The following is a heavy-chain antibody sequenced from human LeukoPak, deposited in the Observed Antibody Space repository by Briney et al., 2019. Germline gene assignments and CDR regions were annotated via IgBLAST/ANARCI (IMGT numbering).Heavy chain of an antibody. Sequence: GGSLRLSCAPSGFNVSSNYMQWVRQAPGKGLEWVSVIYSAGTTYYADSVKGRFTISRDSSKNTLYLQLDSLRAEDTAVYYCASIVYWGQGTLVIVSS. CDR3: ASIVY. CDR1: GFNVSSNY. J-gene: IGHJ4*02. CDR2: IYSAGTT. V-gene: IGHV3-66*01. D-gene: IGHD3-16*02.